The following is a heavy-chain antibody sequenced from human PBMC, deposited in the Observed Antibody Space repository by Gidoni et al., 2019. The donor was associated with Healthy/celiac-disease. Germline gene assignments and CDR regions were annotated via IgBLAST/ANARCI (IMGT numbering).Heavy chain of an antibody. Sequence: QVQLVESGGGVVQPGRSLRLSCATSGFTFSSYAMHWVRQAPGKGLEWVAVISYDGSNKYYADSVKGRFTISRDNSKNTLYLQMNSLRAEDTAVYYCARDPRRLVVVVVAATPIHYYYYYMDVWGKGTTVTVSS. CDR3: ARDPRRLVVVVVAATPIHYYYYYMDV. CDR2: ISYDGSNK. V-gene: IGHV3-30-3*01. J-gene: IGHJ6*03. CDR1: GFTFSSYA. D-gene: IGHD2-15*01.